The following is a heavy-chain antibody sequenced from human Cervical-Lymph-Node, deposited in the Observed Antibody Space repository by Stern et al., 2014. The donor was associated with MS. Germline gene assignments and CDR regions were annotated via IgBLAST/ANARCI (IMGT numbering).Heavy chain of an antibody. CDR3: MGVGDAMHV. Sequence: VHLVESGGGVVQPGRSLTLSCAASGFSLSNSGMHWVRQAPGKGLEWVAVMSFVGGNRKYGDSVKGRFSISRDIANNTLFLQMNSLRPEDTAVYYCMGVGDAMHVWGQGTTVIVSS. CDR1: GFSLSNSG. CDR2: MSFVGGNR. V-gene: IGHV3-30*03. J-gene: IGHJ6*02.